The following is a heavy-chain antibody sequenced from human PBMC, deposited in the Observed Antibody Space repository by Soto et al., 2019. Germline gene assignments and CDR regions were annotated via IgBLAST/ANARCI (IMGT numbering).Heavy chain of an antibody. V-gene: IGHV3-9*01. CDR3: AKERIAVAGTFDY. D-gene: IGHD6-19*01. J-gene: IGHJ4*02. CDR2: ISWNSGSA. CDR1: GFTFDDYA. Sequence: EVQLVESGGGLVQPGRSLRLSCAASGFTFDDYAMHWVRQAPGKGLEWVSGISWNSGSAGYADSVKGRFTSSKDNAMNSLYLQMNSLRAEDTALYYCAKERIAVAGTFDYWGQGTLVTVSS.